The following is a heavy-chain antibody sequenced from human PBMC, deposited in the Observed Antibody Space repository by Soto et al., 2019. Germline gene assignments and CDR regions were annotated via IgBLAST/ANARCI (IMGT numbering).Heavy chain of an antibody. J-gene: IGHJ6*03. CDR2: INYKSHI. Sequence: EVQLVESGGGLVKPGGSLRLSCAASGFTFSSYSMNWVRLAPGKGLEWVSSINYKSHIDYADSVKGRFTISRDNAKNSLYLQMNSRRAEDTAVYFCARDIIYAGYYYYMDGWGIGTTVTVSS. V-gene: IGHV3-21*01. D-gene: IGHD3-10*01. CDR3: ARDIIYAGYYYYMDG. CDR1: GFTFSSYS.